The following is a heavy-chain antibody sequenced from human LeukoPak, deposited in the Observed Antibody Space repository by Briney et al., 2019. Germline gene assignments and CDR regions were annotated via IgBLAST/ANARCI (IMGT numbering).Heavy chain of an antibody. Sequence: GGSLRLSCVVSGFTFSRYWMSWVRQAPGKGLEWVANIKQDGSEKYYVDSVEGRFTISRDNSKNTVYLQMNSLRAEDTAVYHCARDPQAAAGGDYWGQGTLVTVSS. J-gene: IGHJ4*02. CDR1: GFTFSRYW. CDR3: ARDPQAAAGGDY. V-gene: IGHV3-7*03. D-gene: IGHD6-13*01. CDR2: IKQDGSEK.